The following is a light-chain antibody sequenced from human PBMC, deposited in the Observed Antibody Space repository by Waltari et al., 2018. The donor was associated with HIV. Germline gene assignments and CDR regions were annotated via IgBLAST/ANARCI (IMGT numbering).Light chain of an antibody. V-gene: IGLV1-40*01. CDR2: GNN. CDR3: QSFDSSLNVV. J-gene: IGLJ3*02. CDR1: SPNFGAGYP. Sequence: QSVLTQPPSVSGAPGQRVTISCTGSSPNFGAGYPLHWYQQLPGTAPKLLIYGNNNRPSGVPDRFSGSKSGTSASLAITGLQAEDEADYYCQSFDSSLNVVFGGGTKLTVL.